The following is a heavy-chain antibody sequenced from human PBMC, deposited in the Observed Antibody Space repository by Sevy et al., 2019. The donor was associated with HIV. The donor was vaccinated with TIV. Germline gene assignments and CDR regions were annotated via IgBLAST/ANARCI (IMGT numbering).Heavy chain of an antibody. CDR3: AKSNADCSGGTCYTAHYYYDMDV. Sequence: GGSLRLSCAASGFAFSDYAMHWVRQAPGKGLEWVAAISYAGDNKYFADSVKGRFTVSKDNSKNTLYWEMNSLRAEDTVVYYCAKSNADCSGGTCYTAHYYYDMDVWGRGATVTVSS. CDR1: GFAFSDYA. V-gene: IGHV3-30*18. J-gene: IGHJ6*02. D-gene: IGHD2-15*01. CDR2: ISYAGDNK.